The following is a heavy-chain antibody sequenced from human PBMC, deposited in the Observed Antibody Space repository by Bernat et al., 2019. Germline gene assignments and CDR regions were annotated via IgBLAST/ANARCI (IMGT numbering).Heavy chain of an antibody. CDR2: IDYSGST. Sequence: QVQLQESGPGLVKPSQTLSRTCTVSGGSISSGGYYWSWIRQHPGKGLEWIGYIDYSGSTYYNPSLKSRVTISVNTSKNQCSLKLSSGTEADTAVYYCAREVDTAMADYYYCYGMDVWGQGTTVTVSS. CDR1: GGSISSGGYY. J-gene: IGHJ6*02. V-gene: IGHV4-31*03. CDR3: AREVDTAMADYYYCYGMDV. D-gene: IGHD5-18*01.